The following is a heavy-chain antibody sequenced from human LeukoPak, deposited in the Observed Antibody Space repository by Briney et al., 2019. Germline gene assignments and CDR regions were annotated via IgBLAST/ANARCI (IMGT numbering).Heavy chain of an antibody. V-gene: IGHV3-7*01. Sequence: GGSLRLSCVASGFTFSSYYMSWVRQAPGKGLEWVADIKQDERETYYVDSVRGRFTVSRDNSKIPLYLQIGSLRADDTAVQYCARGRRLGSSSGVRFDPGGQGTLVTVSS. CDR3: ARGRRLGSSSGVRFDP. CDR1: GFTFSSYY. D-gene: IGHD6-6*01. J-gene: IGHJ5*02. CDR2: IKQDERET.